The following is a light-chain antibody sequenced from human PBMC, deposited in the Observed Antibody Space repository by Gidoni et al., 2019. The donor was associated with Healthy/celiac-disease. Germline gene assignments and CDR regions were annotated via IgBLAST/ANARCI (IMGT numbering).Light chain of an antibody. Sequence: SYELTRPPSVSVSPGQTARITCSGDALPKQYAYWYQQKPGQAPVLVIYKDSERPSGIPEQFSGSSSGTTVTLTISGVQAEDEADYYCQSADSSGTYEVFGGGTKLTVL. CDR1: ALPKQY. V-gene: IGLV3-25*03. J-gene: IGLJ3*02. CDR3: QSADSSGTYEV. CDR2: KDS.